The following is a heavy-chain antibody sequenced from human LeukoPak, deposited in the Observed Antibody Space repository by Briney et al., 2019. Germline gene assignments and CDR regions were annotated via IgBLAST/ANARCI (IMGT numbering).Heavy chain of an antibody. D-gene: IGHD1-7*01. V-gene: IGHV1-18*01. Sequence: ASLKVSCKASGYTFTSYGIRCVRQAPGQGLEWMGWISASNGNTNYAQTLQGRVTMTSDTSTSTAYMELRSLRSDDTAVYYCARGDNWNFRWFDPWGQGTLVTVSS. J-gene: IGHJ5*02. CDR3: ARGDNWNFRWFDP. CDR1: GYTFTSYG. CDR2: ISASNGNT.